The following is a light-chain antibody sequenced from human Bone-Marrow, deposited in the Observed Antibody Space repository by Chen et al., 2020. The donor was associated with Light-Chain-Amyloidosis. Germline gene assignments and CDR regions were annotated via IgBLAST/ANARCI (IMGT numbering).Light chain of an antibody. V-gene: IGLV3-21*02. CDR3: QVWDRSSDRPV. CDR1: NIGSTS. Sequence: SDVLTQPSSVSVAPGQTATIACGGNNIGSTSVHWYQQTPGQAPLLVVYDDSDRPSGIPERLSGSNSGNPATLTISRVEAGDEADYYCQVWDRSSDRPVFGGGTKLPVL. J-gene: IGLJ3*02. CDR2: DDS.